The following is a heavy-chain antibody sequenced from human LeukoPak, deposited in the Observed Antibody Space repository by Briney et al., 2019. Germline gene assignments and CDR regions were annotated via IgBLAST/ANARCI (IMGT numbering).Heavy chain of an antibody. CDR3: ARDRPGEASPTYYFDY. CDR1: GGSLSSGGYY. V-gene: IGHV4-31*03. J-gene: IGHJ4*02. Sequence: SQTLSLTCTVSGGSLSSGGYYWGWLRQHPGRGGEGIGYIYYSGSTYYNPSLKSRVTISVDTSKNQFSLKLSSVTAADTAVYYCARDRPGEASPTYYFDYWGQGTLVTVSS. D-gene: IGHD3-16*01. CDR2: IYYSGST.